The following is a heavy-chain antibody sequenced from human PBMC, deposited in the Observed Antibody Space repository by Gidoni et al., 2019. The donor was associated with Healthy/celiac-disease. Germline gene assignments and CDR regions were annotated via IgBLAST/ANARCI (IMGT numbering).Heavy chain of an antibody. V-gene: IGHV3-49*03. Sequence: EVQLVESGGGLVQPGRSLSLSCTASGFTFGDYAMSWFRQAPGKGLEWVGFIRSKAYGGTTEYAASVKGRFTISRDDSKSIAYLQMNSLKTEDTAVYYCTGNGDFWSGYYDYWGQGTLVTVSS. CDR2: IRSKAYGGTT. CDR3: TGNGDFWSGYYDY. J-gene: IGHJ4*02. D-gene: IGHD3-3*01. CDR1: GFTFGDYA.